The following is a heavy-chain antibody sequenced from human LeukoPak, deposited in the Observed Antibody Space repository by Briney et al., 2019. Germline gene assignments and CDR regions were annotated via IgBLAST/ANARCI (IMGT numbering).Heavy chain of an antibody. Sequence: GGSLRLSCAASGFTLSSYAMSWVRQAPGKGLEWVSAISGSGGSTYYADSVKGRFTISRDNSKNTLYLQMSSLRAEDTAVYYCAKSEATPTTFFDYWGQGTLVTVSS. J-gene: IGHJ4*02. CDR3: AKSEATPTTFFDY. CDR2: ISGSGGST. CDR1: GFTLSSYA. D-gene: IGHD1-1*01. V-gene: IGHV3-23*01.